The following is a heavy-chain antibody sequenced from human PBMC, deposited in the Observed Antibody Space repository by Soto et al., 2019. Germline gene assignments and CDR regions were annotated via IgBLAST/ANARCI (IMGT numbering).Heavy chain of an antibody. V-gene: IGHV1-18*01. CDR3: RRGGPWGYYYYYLDV. J-gene: IGHJ6*03. D-gene: IGHD7-27*01. Sequence: QVQLVQSGTEVKKPGASVKVSCKASGYTFTSYGISWVRQAPGQGLEWMGWISPYDGKTNYAQKLQDRVTMATDTSTSTAYMELGSLRSDDTAVYYCRRGGPWGYYYYYLDVWGKGTTVTVSS. CDR1: GYTFTSYG. CDR2: ISPYDGKT.